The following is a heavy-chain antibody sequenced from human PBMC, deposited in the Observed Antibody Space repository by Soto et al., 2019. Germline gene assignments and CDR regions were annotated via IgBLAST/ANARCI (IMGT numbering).Heavy chain of an antibody. CDR3: AKVMRSTSSTANFDY. CDR2: ITYSGGST. D-gene: IGHD3-16*01. V-gene: IGHV3-23*01. Sequence: LRLSCAASGFTFSMFAMNWVRQAPGKGLEWVASITYSGGSTNYADSVRGRFTISRDNSKNTLSLQMTSLRAEDTAVYYCAKVMRSTSSTANFDYWGRGTLVTVSS. CDR1: GFTFSMFA. J-gene: IGHJ4*02.